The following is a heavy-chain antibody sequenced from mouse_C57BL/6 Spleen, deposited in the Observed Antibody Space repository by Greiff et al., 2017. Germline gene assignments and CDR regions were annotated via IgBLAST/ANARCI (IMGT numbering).Heavy chain of an antibody. J-gene: IGHJ3*01. CDR2: IDPKSGGT. V-gene: IGHV1-72*01. Sequence: QVQLQQPGAELVKPGASVKLSCKASGYTFTSYWMHWVKQRPGRGLEWIGRIDPKSGGTKYNEKFKSKATLTVDKPSSTAYMQLSSLTSEDSADYDGARDYDCDGAAWFAYWGQGALVTVSA. D-gene: IGHD2-4*01. CDR3: ARDYDCDGAAWFAY. CDR1: GYTFTSYW.